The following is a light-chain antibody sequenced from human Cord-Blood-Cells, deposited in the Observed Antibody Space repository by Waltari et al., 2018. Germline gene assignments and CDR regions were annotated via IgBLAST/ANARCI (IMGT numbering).Light chain of an antibody. CDR3: QQRSNWYT. V-gene: IGKV3-11*01. Sequence: EIVVPQSPATLSLSPGEIATLSCRASQSVGSYLAWYQQKPGQAPRLPIYDASNRATGIPARFSGSGSGTDFTLTISSLEPEDFAVYYCQQRSNWYTFGQGTKLEIK. CDR1: QSVGSY. J-gene: IGKJ2*01. CDR2: DAS.